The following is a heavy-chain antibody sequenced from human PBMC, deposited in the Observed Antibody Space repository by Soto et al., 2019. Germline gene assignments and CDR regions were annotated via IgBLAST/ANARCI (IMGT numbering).Heavy chain of an antibody. CDR1: GGTFSSYA. CDR3: AREVATVVTGWFDP. Sequence: QVQLVQSGAEVKKPGSSVKVSCKASGGTFSSYAISWVRQAPGQGLEWMGGIIPIFGTANYAQKFQGRVTITADESTSTAYMERSSLRSEDTAVYYCAREVATVVTGWFDPWGQGTLVTVSS. D-gene: IGHD5-12*01. V-gene: IGHV1-69*12. J-gene: IGHJ5*02. CDR2: IIPIFGTA.